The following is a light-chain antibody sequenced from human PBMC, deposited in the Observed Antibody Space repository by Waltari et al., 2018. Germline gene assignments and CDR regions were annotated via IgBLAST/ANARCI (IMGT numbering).Light chain of an antibody. CDR1: RGVGSD. CDR3: LQDSYKPYS. J-gene: IGKJ2*03. CDR2: AIS. Sequence: AVQMTQSPSSLSPSVGDRVSITCRASRGVGSDLSWYQQKAGTAPKLLIYAISTLQSGVPSRFSGSGSATDFTLTISNLQPEDFATYYCLQDSYKPYSFGPGTKLEIK. V-gene: IGKV1-6*01.